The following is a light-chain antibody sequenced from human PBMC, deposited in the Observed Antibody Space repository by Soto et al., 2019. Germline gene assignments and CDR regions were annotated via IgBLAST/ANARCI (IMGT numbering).Light chain of an antibody. CDR1: SSNIGAGYD. CDR2: GNS. Sequence: QLVLTQPPSVSGAPGQRVTISCTGSSSNIGAGYDVHWYQQLPGTAPKLLIYGNSNRPSGVPDRFSGSKSGTSASLAITGLQAEDEADYYCQSYDSSLAVFGGGTKLTVL. J-gene: IGLJ2*01. V-gene: IGLV1-40*01. CDR3: QSYDSSLAV.